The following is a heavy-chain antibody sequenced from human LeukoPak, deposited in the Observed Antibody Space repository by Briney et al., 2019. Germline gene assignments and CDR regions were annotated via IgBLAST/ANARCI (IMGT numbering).Heavy chain of an antibody. D-gene: IGHD2-21*02. CDR2: IYYSGST. CDR3: AMGDGGLDAFDI. V-gene: IGHV4-59*01. Sequence: SETLSLTCTVSGGSISSYYWSWIRQPPGKGLEWIGYIYYSGSTNYNPSLKSRVTISVDTSKNQFSLKLSSVTAADTAVYYCAMGDGGLDAFDIWGQGTMVTVSS. CDR1: GGSISSYY. J-gene: IGHJ3*02.